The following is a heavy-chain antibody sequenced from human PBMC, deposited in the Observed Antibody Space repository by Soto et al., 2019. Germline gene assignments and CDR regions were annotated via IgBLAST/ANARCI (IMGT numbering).Heavy chain of an antibody. V-gene: IGHV4-59*08. CDR1: GGYISTYY. CDR3: ARHHDS. CDR2: IYYSGST. J-gene: IGHJ4*02. Sequence: PSETLSLTCTVSGGYISTYYWSWIRQPPGKGLEWIGYIYYSGSTNCNPSLKSRVTISVDTSKNQFSLKLSSVTAADTAVYYCARHHDSWGQGTLVTVSS.